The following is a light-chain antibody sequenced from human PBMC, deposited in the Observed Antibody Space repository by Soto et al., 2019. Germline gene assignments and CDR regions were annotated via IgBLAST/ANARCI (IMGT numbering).Light chain of an antibody. J-gene: IGKJ5*01. Sequence: EIVLTQSPATLSLSPGERATVSCRAIQSVSSYLAWYQQKPGQAPRLLIYDASNRATGIPARFSGSGSGTDFTLNISSLEAEDFAVYSCQQRSNWPPSISFGQGTRLEIK. CDR2: DAS. CDR1: QSVSSY. CDR3: QQRSNWPPSIS. V-gene: IGKV3-11*01.